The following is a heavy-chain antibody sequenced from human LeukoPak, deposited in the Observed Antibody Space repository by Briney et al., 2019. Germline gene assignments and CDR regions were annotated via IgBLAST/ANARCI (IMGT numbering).Heavy chain of an antibody. D-gene: IGHD5-18*01. CDR3: AREVLVDTAMDRTYYFVY. J-gene: IGHJ4*02. V-gene: IGHV1-18*01. Sequence: GASVKVSCKASGYTFTSYGISWVRQAPGQGLEWMGWISAYNGNTNYAQKLQGRVTMTTDTSTSTAYMELRSLRSDDTAVYYCAREVLVDTAMDRTYYFVYWGQGTLVTVSS. CDR2: ISAYNGNT. CDR1: GYTFTSYG.